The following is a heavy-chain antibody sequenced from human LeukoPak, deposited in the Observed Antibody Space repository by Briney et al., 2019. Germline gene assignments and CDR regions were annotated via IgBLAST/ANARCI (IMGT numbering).Heavy chain of an antibody. Sequence: PSETLSLTCTVSGGSISSYYWSWIRQPPGKGLEWIGYIYYSGSTNYNPSLKSRVTISVDTSKNQFSLKLSSVTAADTAVYYCARVALYDSSGYCGFDYWGQGTLVTVSS. CDR3: ARVALYDSSGYCGFDY. D-gene: IGHD3-22*01. CDR1: GGSISSYY. V-gene: IGHV4-59*01. J-gene: IGHJ4*02. CDR2: IYYSGST.